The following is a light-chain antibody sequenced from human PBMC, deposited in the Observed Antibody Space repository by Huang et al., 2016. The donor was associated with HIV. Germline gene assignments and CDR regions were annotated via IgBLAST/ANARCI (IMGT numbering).Light chain of an antibody. V-gene: IGKV3-11*01. CDR2: DAS. J-gene: IGKJ1*01. CDR1: QSISRY. Sequence: EIVLTQSPATLSLSPGERATLSCRASQSISRYLAWYEQKPGQAPRLLIYDASNRITGVPAGFSGSGSGTDFTLTISSLEPEDFAVYYCQQRSNWPRTFGQGTKVEIK. CDR3: QQRSNWPRT.